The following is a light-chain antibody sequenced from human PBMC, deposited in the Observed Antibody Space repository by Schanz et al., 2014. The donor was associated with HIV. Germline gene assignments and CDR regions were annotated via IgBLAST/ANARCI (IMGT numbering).Light chain of an antibody. Sequence: DIQMTQSPSPLSASIGDEVTITCRASHYISSWLAWYQQRPGQAPNLLIYRASTLEAGVSSRFSGSGSGTEFTLTISSLQPDDFATYYCQQTYITPHTFGQGTKLEIK. V-gene: IGKV1-5*03. J-gene: IGKJ2*01. CDR2: RAS. CDR3: QQTYITPHT. CDR1: HYISSW.